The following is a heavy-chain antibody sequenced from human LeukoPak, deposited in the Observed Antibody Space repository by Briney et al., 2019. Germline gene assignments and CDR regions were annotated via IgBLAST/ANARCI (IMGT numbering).Heavy chain of an antibody. Sequence: GGSLGLSFVAPGFTFLDHKMGGERRAPGEGGGGVFSLSKRGGGKYYADSVKGRFTISRDNAKNSLFLQMNSLRAEDTAVYYCARVLRYCSGGNCYSGGLGYMDVWGKGTTVTISS. J-gene: IGHJ6*03. V-gene: IGHV3-11*01. CDR2: LSKRGGGK. CDR3: ARVLRYCSGGNCYSGGLGYMDV. D-gene: IGHD2-15*01. CDR1: GFTFLDHK.